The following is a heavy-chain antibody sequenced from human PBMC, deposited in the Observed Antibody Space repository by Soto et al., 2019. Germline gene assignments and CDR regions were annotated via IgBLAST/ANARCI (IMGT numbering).Heavy chain of an antibody. CDR2: IIPIFGTA. D-gene: IGHD6-13*01. J-gene: IGHJ6*02. CDR1: GFTFSSYA. Sequence: GASVKVSCAASGFTFSSYAISWVRQAPGQGLEWMGGIIPIFGTANYAQKFQGRVTITADKSTSTAYMELSSLRSEDTAVYYCARGEGKYSSSWYLSYYYYGVDVWGQGTTVTVSS. V-gene: IGHV1-69*06. CDR3: ARGEGKYSSSWYLSYYYYGVDV.